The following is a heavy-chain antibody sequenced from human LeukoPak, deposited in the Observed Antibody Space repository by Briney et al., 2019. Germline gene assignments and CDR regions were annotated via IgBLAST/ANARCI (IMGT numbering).Heavy chain of an antibody. Sequence: SETLSLTCTVSGGSISSYYWSWIRQPPGKGLEWIGEINHSGSTNYNPSLKSRVTISVDTSKNQFSLKLSSVTAADTAVYYYARQDPLKQPFYYYYYYGMDVWGQGTTVTVSS. J-gene: IGHJ6*02. D-gene: IGHD6-13*01. CDR3: ARQDPLKQPFYYYYYYGMDV. CDR2: INHSGST. CDR1: GGSISSYY. V-gene: IGHV4-34*01.